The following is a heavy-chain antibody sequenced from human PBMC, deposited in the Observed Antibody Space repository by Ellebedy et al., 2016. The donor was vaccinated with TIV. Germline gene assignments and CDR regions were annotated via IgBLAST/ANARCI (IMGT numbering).Heavy chain of an antibody. CDR2: ISSTSDYI. Sequence: GESLKISCVASQFPFNTYAMGWVRLAPGRGLEWVSYISSTSDYIYYTDSVKGRFTISRENAKSSLYLQLNSLRAEDTAVYFCARGVAASGFFDSWGQGTRVTVSS. J-gene: IGHJ4*02. V-gene: IGHV3-21*01. D-gene: IGHD6-13*01. CDR1: QFPFNTYA. CDR3: ARGVAASGFFDS.